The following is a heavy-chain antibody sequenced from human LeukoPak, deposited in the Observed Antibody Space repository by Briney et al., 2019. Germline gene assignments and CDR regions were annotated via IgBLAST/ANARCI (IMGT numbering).Heavy chain of an antibody. CDR1: GFTFSSYA. CDR3: LEYCSGGSCYSGGY. V-gene: IGHV3-23*01. D-gene: IGHD2-15*01. CDR2: ISGSGGST. J-gene: IGHJ4*02. Sequence: GVSLRLSWAASGFTFSSYARSWVREAPGKGLEWVSAISGSGGSTYYADSVRGRYTISRDNSKNTQSLQMNSLRAEDTAVYYCLEYCSGGSCYSGGYWGQGTLVTVSS.